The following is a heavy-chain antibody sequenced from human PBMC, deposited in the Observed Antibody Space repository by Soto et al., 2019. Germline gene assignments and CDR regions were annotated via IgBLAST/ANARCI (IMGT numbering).Heavy chain of an antibody. Sequence: PSETLSLTCTVSGGSISNYYWIWIRQPPGKGLEWIGYIYYSGSTNYNPSLKSRVTISVDTSKNQFSLKLSSVTAADTAVYYCAREGGIGSSGYYYFEYWGQGTLVTVSS. J-gene: IGHJ4*02. CDR1: GGSISNYY. CDR3: AREGGIGSSGYYYFEY. V-gene: IGHV4-59*12. D-gene: IGHD3-22*01. CDR2: IYYSGST.